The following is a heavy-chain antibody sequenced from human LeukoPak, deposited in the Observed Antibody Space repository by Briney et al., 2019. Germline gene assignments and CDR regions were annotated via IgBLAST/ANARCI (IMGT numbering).Heavy chain of an antibody. Sequence: PGRSLRLSCAASGFTFSTYALHWVRQAPGKGLEWVAAIKYDGSKTHYADSVKGRFTISRDNAKNSLYLQMNSLRAEDTAVYFCARVPLRQPHYFDYWGQGTLVTVSS. CDR3: ARVPLRQPHYFDY. CDR1: GFTFSTYA. V-gene: IGHV3-30-3*01. CDR2: IKYDGSKT. J-gene: IGHJ4*02. D-gene: IGHD2-2*01.